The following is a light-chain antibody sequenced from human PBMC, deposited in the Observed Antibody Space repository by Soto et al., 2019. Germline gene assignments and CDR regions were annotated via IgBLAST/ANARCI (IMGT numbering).Light chain of an antibody. Sequence: EIVMTQSPATLSVSPGERATLSCRASQSVSYNLAWYQQKHGQAPRLLLYGLSTRATGIPARFSSSGSGTEFTLTISSPQSEDFAIYYCQQYNDWPRTFGPGTKVEFK. J-gene: IGKJ3*01. CDR2: GLS. V-gene: IGKV3D-15*01. CDR1: QSVSYN. CDR3: QQYNDWPRT.